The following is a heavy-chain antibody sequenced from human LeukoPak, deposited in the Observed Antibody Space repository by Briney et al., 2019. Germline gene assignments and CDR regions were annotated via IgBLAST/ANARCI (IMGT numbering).Heavy chain of an antibody. J-gene: IGHJ4*02. V-gene: IGHV4-34*01. CDR2: INHSGST. CDR1: GGSFSGYY. Sequence: TSETLSLTRAVYGGSFSGYYWSWIRQPPGKGLAWIGEINHSGSTNYNPSLKSRVTISVDTSKNQFSLKLSSVTAADTAVYYCASRAPYYYGSGSYSRWGQGTLVTVSS. D-gene: IGHD3-10*01. CDR3: ASRAPYYYGSGSYSR.